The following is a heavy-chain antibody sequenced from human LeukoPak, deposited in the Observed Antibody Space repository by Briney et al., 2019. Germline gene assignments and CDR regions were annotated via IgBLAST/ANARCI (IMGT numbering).Heavy chain of an antibody. CDR1: GYTFTSYD. Sequence: ASVKVSCKASGYTFTSYDINWVRQATGQGLEWMGWMNPNSGNTGYAQKFRGRVTMTRNTSISTAYMELSSLRSEDTAVYYCARNSGSYTYFDYWGQGTLVTVSS. J-gene: IGHJ4*02. CDR2: MNPNSGNT. CDR3: ARNSGSYTYFDY. D-gene: IGHD1-26*01. V-gene: IGHV1-8*01.